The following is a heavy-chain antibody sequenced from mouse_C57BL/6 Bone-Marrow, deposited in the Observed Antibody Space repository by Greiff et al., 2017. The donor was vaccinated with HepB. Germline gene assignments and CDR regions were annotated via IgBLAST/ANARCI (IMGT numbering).Heavy chain of an antibody. D-gene: IGHD1-1*01. CDR2: IYPGDGDT. J-gene: IGHJ2*01. Sequence: VQLKESGPELVKPGASVKISCKASGYAFSSSWMNWVKQRPGKGLEWIGRIYPGDGDTNYNGKFKGKATLTADKSSSTAYMQLSSLTSEDSAVYFCARWDYGSSGFDYWGQGTTLTVSS. CDR1: GYAFSSSW. CDR3: ARWDYGSSGFDY. V-gene: IGHV1-82*01.